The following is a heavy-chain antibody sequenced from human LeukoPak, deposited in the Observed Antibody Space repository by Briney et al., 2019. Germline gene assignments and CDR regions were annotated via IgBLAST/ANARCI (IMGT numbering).Heavy chain of an antibody. CDR1: GGSINSSSYY. CDR2: MYYSGST. CDR3: ARVKIRDYFDY. V-gene: IGHV4-39*07. Sequence: SETLSLTCTVSGGSINSSSYYWGWIRQPPGKGLEYIGSMYYSGSTYYNPSLKSRVTISVDTSKNQFSLKLSSVTAADTAVFYCARVKIRDYFDYWGQGTLVTVSS. J-gene: IGHJ4*02.